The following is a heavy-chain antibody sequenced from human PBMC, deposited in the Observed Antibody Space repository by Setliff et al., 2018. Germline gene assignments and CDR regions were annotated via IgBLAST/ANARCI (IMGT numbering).Heavy chain of an antibody. V-gene: IGHV4-61*02. CDR1: GDSISSGSYY. CDR2: VYTSGSI. Sequence: LSLTCTVSGDSISSGSYYWNWVRQSAGKGLEWIGRVYTSGSINYNPSLESRVTISVDTSKNQFSLKLRSVTAADTAVYYCARVPAVTTISYFDYWGEGTLVTVSS. D-gene: IGHD4-17*01. CDR3: ARVPAVTTISYFDY. J-gene: IGHJ4*02.